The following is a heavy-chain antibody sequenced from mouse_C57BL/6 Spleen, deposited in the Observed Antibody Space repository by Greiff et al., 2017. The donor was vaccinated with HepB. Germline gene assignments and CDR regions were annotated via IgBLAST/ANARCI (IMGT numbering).Heavy chain of an antibody. CDR3: APYDYFDY. J-gene: IGHJ2*01. V-gene: IGHV1-82*01. CDR2: IYPGDGDT. D-gene: IGHD2-3*01. Sequence: VKLQESGPELVKPGASVKISCKASGYAFSSSWMNWVKQRPGKGLEWIGRIYPGDGDTNYNGKFKGKATLTADKSSSTAYMQLSSLTSEDSAVYFCAPYDYFDYWGQGTTLTVSS. CDR1: GYAFSSSW.